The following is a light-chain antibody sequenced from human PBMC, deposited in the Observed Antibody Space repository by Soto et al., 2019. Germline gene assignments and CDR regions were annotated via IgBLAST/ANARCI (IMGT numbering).Light chain of an antibody. J-gene: IGKJ3*01. Sequence: EIVMTQTPATRSVSPGERATLSCRASQTVSTNLAWYQQKPGQAPRLLIYAASTRAPGIPARFSGSGSGTEFTLSISSLQSEGCAVYYCQQYNDWPPCSIGPGTRVDIK. V-gene: IGKV3-15*01. CDR1: QTVSTN. CDR3: QQYNDWPPCS. CDR2: AAS.